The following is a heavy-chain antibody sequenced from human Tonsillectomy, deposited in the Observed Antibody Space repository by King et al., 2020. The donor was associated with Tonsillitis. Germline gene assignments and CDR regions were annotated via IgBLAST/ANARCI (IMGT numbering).Heavy chain of an antibody. D-gene: IGHD2/OR15-2a*01. V-gene: IGHV3-23*04. J-gene: IGHJ4*02. CDR2: ISGSGGST. Sequence: AQLVESGGGLVQPGGSLRLSCAASGFTFSSYAMSWVRQAPGKGLEWVSAISGSGGSTYYADSVKGRFTISRDNSKNTLCLQMNSLRAEDTAVYYCAKPREYPSYYFDYWGQGTLVSVSS. CDR1: GFTFSSYA. CDR3: AKPREYPSYYFDY.